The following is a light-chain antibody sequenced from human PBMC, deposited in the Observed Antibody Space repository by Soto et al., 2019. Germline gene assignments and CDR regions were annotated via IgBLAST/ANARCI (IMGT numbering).Light chain of an antibody. CDR3: QQYNTWLWT. CDR2: GAS. Sequence: EVVMTQSPATLSVSPGERVTLSCRASQSINAHLAWYQQKPGQAPRLLIHGASTRATGIPARFSGSGFGTEFIITICSLQSEDFAVYYCQQYNTWLWTFGQGTKVEIQ. V-gene: IGKV3-15*01. J-gene: IGKJ1*01. CDR1: QSINAH.